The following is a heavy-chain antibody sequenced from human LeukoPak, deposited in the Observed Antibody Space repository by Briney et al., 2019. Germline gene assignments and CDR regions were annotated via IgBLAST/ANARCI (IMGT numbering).Heavy chain of an antibody. CDR2: ISSNGGST. CDR3: AKDEAAAGVDFDY. D-gene: IGHD6-13*01. V-gene: IGHV3-64*01. Sequence: GGSLRLSCAASGFTFSSYAMHWVRQAPGKGLEYVSAISSNGGSTYYANSVKGRFTISRDNSKNTLYLQMGSLRAEDMAVYYCAKDEAAAGVDFDYWGQGTLVTVYS. J-gene: IGHJ4*02. CDR1: GFTFSSYA.